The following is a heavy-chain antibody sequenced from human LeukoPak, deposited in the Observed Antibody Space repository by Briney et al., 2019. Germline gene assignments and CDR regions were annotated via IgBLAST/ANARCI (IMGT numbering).Heavy chain of an antibody. CDR2: ISSSGTTI. J-gene: IGHJ4*02. CDR1: GFTFSSYE. D-gene: IGHD2-21*01. CDR3: ARGGLHTLSIVVPFDY. V-gene: IGHV3-48*03. Sequence: GGSLRLSCAASGFTFSSYEINWVRQAPGKGLEWVAYISSSGTTIYYADSVKGRFTISRDNARNSLYLQMNSLRAEDTAVYYCARGGLHTLSIVVPFDYWGQGTLVTVSS.